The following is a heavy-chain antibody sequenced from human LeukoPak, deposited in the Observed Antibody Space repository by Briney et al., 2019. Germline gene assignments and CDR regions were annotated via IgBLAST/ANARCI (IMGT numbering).Heavy chain of an antibody. CDR1: GGSISSSSYY. D-gene: IGHD3-16*02. CDR2: IYYSGST. Sequence: SETLSLTCTVSGGSISSSSYYWGWIRQPPGKGLEWIGSIYYSGSTYYNPSLKSRVTISVDTSKNQFSLKLSSVTAADTAVYYCARWIVSGFNYWGQGTLVTVSS. J-gene: IGHJ4*02. V-gene: IGHV4-39*01. CDR3: ARWIVSGFNY.